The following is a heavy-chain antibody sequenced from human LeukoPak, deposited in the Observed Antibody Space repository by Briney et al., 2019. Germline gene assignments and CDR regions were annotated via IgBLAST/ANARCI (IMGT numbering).Heavy chain of an antibody. Sequence: SETLSLTCSVSGGSISNRTYYWSWIRQPPGKGLEWIGYIYHSGSTYYNPSLKSRVTISVDRSKNQFSLKLSSVTAADTAVYYCARDKGYYDSSGYYYYYMDVWGKGTTVTVSS. J-gene: IGHJ6*03. CDR2: IYHSGST. D-gene: IGHD3-22*01. CDR1: GGSISNRTYY. V-gene: IGHV4-30-2*01. CDR3: ARDKGYYDSSGYYYYYMDV.